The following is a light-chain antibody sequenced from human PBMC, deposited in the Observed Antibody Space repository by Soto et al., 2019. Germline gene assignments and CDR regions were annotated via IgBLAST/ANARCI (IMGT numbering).Light chain of an antibody. Sequence: EIVLTQSPGTLSLSPGERATLSCRASQSVSSSYLAWYQQKPGQPPRLLIYGASSRASGIPDRFSGSGSETDLTLTISRLEPEYFAVYYCQQYGSSPLFTFGPGTKVDIK. V-gene: IGKV3-20*01. CDR1: QSVSSSY. CDR3: QQYGSSPLFT. J-gene: IGKJ3*01. CDR2: GAS.